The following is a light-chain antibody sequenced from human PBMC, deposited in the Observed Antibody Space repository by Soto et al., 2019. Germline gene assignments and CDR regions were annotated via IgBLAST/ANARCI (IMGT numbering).Light chain of an antibody. J-gene: IGLJ2*01. CDR3: QSYDSSNVV. Sequence: FMLTQPHSVSESPGKTVTISCTRSSGSIASNYVQWYQQRPGSAPTTVIYEDNQRPSGVPDRFSGSIDSSSTSASLTISGLKTEDEADYSCQSYDSSNVVFGGGTKLTVL. CDR1: SGSIASNY. V-gene: IGLV6-57*03. CDR2: EDN.